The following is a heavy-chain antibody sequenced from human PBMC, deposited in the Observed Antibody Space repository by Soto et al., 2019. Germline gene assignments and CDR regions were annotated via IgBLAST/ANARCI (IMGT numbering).Heavy chain of an antibody. D-gene: IGHD4-17*01. V-gene: IGHV1-3*01. CDR2: INAVNGNT. Sequence: ASAKAASKASGYTFTSYSMHSVRQAPGQRREWMGWINAVNGNTKYSQKFQGRVTITRDTSASTACMELSSLRSEDTVVYYCASAIHGDQGLGVFTYGMDVWRQGTTVTVSS. J-gene: IGHJ6*02. CDR1: GYTFTSYS. CDR3: ASAIHGDQGLGVFTYGMDV.